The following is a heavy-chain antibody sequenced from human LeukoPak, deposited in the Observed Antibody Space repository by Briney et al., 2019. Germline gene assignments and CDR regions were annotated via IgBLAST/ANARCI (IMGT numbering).Heavy chain of an antibody. D-gene: IGHD6-19*01. CDR2: ISGSGGST. CDR1: GFTFSSYA. V-gene: IGHV3-23*01. CDR3: AKDLRLWLVHDEFDY. Sequence: TGGSLRLSCAASGFTFSSYAMSWVRQAPGKGLEWVSAISGSGGSTYYADSVKGRFTISRDNSKNTLYLQMNSLRAEDTAVYYCAKDLRLWLVHDEFDYWGQGTLVTVSS. J-gene: IGHJ4*02.